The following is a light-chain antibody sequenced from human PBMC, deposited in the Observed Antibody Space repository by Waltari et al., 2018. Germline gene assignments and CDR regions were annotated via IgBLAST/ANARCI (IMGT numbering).Light chain of an antibody. J-gene: IGKJ1*01. V-gene: IGKV3-20*01. CDR3: KQSVNRPAT. CDR1: QSIDNY. CDR2: CTS. Sequence: EIVLTQSPGTVSLSPGERATLSCRASQSIDNYLVWYQQKPGQAPRLLIYCTSSRATGIPDRFSGSGSGTDFSLTISRLEPEDFAVYYCKQSVNRPATFGQGTKVEIK.